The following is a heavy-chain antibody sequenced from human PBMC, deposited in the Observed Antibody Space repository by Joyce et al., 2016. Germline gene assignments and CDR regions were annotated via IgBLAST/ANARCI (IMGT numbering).Heavy chain of an antibody. J-gene: IGHJ5*02. CDR2: MYKNGAT. CDR1: GDSVSSGDFY. V-gene: IGHV4-61*02. Sequence: QVQLQESGPGLVKPSQTLSLTCTVSGDSVSSGDFYWTWIRQPAGKGLEWIGRMYKNGATNYSPSLKSRVAISLDTAKNQFSLRLSSVTAADSAVYYCARGLCGINCSGRNWFDPWGQGALVTVSS. CDR3: ARGLCGINCSGRNWFDP. D-gene: IGHD2-21*01.